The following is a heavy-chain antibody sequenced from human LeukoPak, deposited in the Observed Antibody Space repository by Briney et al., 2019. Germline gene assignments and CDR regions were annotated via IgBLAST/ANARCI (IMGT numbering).Heavy chain of an antibody. D-gene: IGHD5-24*01. J-gene: IGHJ3*01. Sequence: SETLSLTCTVSGGSISSYYWSWIRQPPGKGLEWIGYIYYSGSTNYNPSLKSRVTISVDTSKNQFSLKLSSVTAADTAVYYCARGPGAGYKLFDVWGQGTMVTVSS. CDR2: IYYSGST. V-gene: IGHV4-59*01. CDR3: ARGPGAGYKLFDV. CDR1: GGSISSYY.